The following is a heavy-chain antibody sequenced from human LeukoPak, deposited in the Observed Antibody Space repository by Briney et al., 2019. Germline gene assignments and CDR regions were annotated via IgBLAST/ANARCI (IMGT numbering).Heavy chain of an antibody. V-gene: IGHV3-21*01. J-gene: IGHJ4*02. CDR3: ASKPSAGDSSGYYLNY. D-gene: IGHD3-22*01. CDR2: ISSSSSYI. Sequence: GGSLRLSCAASGFTFSSYSMNWVRQAPGKGLEWVSSISSSSSYIYYADSVKGRFTISRDNAKNSLYLQMNSLRAEDTAVYYCASKPSAGDSSGYYLNYWGQGTLVTVSS. CDR1: GFTFSSYS.